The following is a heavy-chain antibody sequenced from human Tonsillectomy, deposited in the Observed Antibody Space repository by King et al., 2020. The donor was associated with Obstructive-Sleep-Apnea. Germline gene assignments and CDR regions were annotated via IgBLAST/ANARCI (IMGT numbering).Heavy chain of an antibody. CDR1: GFTFSSYS. D-gene: IGHD6-19*01. V-gene: IGHV3-48*04. Sequence: EVQLVESGGGLVQPGGSLRLSCAASGFTFSSYSMNWVRQAPGKGLEWVSYISSSSRTKYYADSVKGRFTISRDNAKNSLYLQMNSLRAEDTAVYYCAREVAVADPFDYWGQGTLVTVSS. CDR2: ISSSSRTK. J-gene: IGHJ4*02. CDR3: AREVAVADPFDY.